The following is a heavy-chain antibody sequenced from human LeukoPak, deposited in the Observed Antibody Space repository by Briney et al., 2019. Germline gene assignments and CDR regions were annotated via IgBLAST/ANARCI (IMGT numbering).Heavy chain of an antibody. Sequence: PGGSLRLSCVASGFTFSSYAMTWVRQAPGKGLEWVSVISVGGGNTYYADSVKGRFTISRGNSKNTLYLQMNSLRVEDTAVYYCAKVAVHSSGWYGFDSWGQGTLVTVSS. CDR1: GFTFSSYA. CDR3: AKVAVHSSGWYGFDS. D-gene: IGHD6-19*01. V-gene: IGHV3-23*01. J-gene: IGHJ5*01. CDR2: ISVGGGNT.